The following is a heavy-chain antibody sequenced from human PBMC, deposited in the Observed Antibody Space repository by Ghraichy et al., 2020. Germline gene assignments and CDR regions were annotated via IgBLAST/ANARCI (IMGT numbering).Heavy chain of an antibody. Sequence: GESLNISCAASGFTFSSYAMSWVRQAPGKGLEWVSAISGSGGSTYYADSVKGRFTISRDNSKNTLYLQMNSLRAEDTAVYYCAKDPPQWGGYFDWLDAFDYWGQGTLVTVSS. J-gene: IGHJ4*02. CDR2: ISGSGGST. CDR1: GFTFSSYA. CDR3: AKDPPQWGGYFDWLDAFDY. D-gene: IGHD3-9*01. V-gene: IGHV3-23*01.